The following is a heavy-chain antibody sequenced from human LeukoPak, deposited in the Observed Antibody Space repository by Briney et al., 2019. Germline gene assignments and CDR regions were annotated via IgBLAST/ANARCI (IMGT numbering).Heavy chain of an antibody. CDR2: ISYDGRNK. Sequence: GGSLRLSCAASGFTFSSYAMHWVRQAPGKRLEWVAVISYDGRNKYYADSVKGRFTISRDNSKNTLYLQMNSLRAEDTAVYYCTVTTDDAFDIWGQGTMVTVSS. CDR1: GFTFSSYA. D-gene: IGHD4-17*01. V-gene: IGHV3-30*14. CDR3: TVTTDDAFDI. J-gene: IGHJ3*02.